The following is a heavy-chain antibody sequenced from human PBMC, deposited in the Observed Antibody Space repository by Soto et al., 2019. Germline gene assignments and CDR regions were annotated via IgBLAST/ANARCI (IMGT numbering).Heavy chain of an antibody. V-gene: IGHV1-2*02. J-gene: IGHJ6*02. D-gene: IGHD3-10*01. CDR2: INPNSGGT. CDR3: ARGFYGSDYYGMDV. Sequence: GASVKVSCKASGYTFTGYYIHWVRQAPGQGLEWMAWINPNSGGTKFAQKFQDRISVIRDTSISTAYLELTSLTSDDTAVYYCARGFYGSDYYGMDVWGQGTTVTVSS. CDR1: GYTFTGYY.